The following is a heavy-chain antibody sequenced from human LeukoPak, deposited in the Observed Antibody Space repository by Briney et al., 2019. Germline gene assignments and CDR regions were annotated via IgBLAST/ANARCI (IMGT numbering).Heavy chain of an antibody. CDR3: ARESSSWLFDY. CDR2: ISSNGGST. J-gene: IGHJ4*02. CDR1: GFXFSNYA. Sequence: PGGSLRLSCAASGFXFSNYAMHWVRQAPGKGLEYVSAISSNGGSTYYANSVKGRFTISRDNSKNTLFLQMVSLRPEDVAVYYCARESSSWLFDYWGQGTLVTVSS. V-gene: IGHV3-64*01. D-gene: IGHD6-13*01.